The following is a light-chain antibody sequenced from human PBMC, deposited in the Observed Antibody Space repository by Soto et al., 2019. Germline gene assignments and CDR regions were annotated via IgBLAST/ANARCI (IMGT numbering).Light chain of an antibody. J-gene: IGKJ5*01. Sequence: EIVLTHSPGTLSLSPGGMATLSCRGSQIVSSNYFAWYRQKPGQAPRLLIYGVSSRATGIPDRFSGSGSGTDFTLTISRLEPEDFAVYYCQKYENSAINFGQGTRLEIK. CDR3: QKYENSAIN. CDR2: GVS. V-gene: IGKV3-20*01. CDR1: QIVSSNY.